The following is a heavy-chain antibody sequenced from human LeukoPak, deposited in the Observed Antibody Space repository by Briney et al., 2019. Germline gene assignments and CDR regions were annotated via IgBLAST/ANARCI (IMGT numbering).Heavy chain of an antibody. J-gene: IGHJ4*02. Sequence: SVKVSCKASGGTFSSYAISWVRQAPGQGLEWLGRIIPIFGIANYAQKFKGRVTITADKSTSTAYMELSSLRSEDTAVYYCARRPYSSGQLDYWGQGTLVTVSS. CDR2: IIPIFGIA. V-gene: IGHV1-69*04. CDR3: ARRPYSSGQLDY. CDR1: GGTFSSYA. D-gene: IGHD6-19*01.